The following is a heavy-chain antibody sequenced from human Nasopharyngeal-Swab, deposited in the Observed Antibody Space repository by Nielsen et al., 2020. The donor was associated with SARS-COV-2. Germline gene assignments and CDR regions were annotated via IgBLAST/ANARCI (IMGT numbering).Heavy chain of an antibody. D-gene: IGHD1-26*01. Sequence: GESLKISCAASGFTFSSYAMSWVRQAPGKGLEWVSAISGSGGSTYYADSVRGRFTISRDKSKSTLSLQMYSLRADDTAVYYCARLVGYGMDVWGQGTTVTVSS. J-gene: IGHJ6*02. CDR2: ISGSGGST. V-gene: IGHV3-23*01. CDR1: GFTFSSYA. CDR3: ARLVGYGMDV.